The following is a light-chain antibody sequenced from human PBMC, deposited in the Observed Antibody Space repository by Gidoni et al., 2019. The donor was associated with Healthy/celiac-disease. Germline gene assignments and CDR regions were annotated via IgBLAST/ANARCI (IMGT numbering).Light chain of an antibody. CDR3: HHSFSPPLT. V-gene: IGKV4-1*01. Sequence: VMTQSPDSLAVSLGERATINCNSSPSVLFSSNNKNFLAWYHPLPCPPPKLLLYCASTRDSGVPARFRGSVSVPDFTLTISSLHAEDVAVYYCHHSFSPPLTFGQGTKVEIK. CDR1: PSVLFSSNNKNF. CDR2: CAS. J-gene: IGKJ1*01.